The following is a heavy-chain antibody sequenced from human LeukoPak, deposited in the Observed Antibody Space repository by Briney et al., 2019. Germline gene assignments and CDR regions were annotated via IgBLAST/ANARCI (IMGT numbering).Heavy chain of an antibody. V-gene: IGHV4-30-2*01. D-gene: IGHD5-12*01. CDR2: IYHSGTT. CDR1: GGSINSGGYS. CDR3: ARLNKVAPYYYYYGMDV. Sequence: SETLSLTCAVSGGSINSGGYSWTWIRQPPGKGLEWIGYIYHSGTTYYNPSLKSRVTISVDTSKNQFSLKLSSVTAADTAVYYCARLNKVAPYYYYYGMDVWGQGTTVTVSS. J-gene: IGHJ6*02.